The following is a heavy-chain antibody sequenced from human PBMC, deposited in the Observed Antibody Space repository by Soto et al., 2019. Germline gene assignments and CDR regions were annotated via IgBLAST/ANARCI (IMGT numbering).Heavy chain of an antibody. CDR1: GGSISSGDYY. D-gene: IGHD3-10*01. CDR3: ARRKSSPYYDY. Sequence: QVQLQESGPGLVKPSQTLSLTCTVSGGSISSGDYYWAWIRQPPGKGLEWIGDSYYSGSTYYNPSRKRRVAISVDTPKNHLALKLRSVTAADPAVYYCARRKSSPYYDYWGQGALVTVSS. J-gene: IGHJ4*02. V-gene: IGHV4-30-4*01. CDR2: SYYSGST.